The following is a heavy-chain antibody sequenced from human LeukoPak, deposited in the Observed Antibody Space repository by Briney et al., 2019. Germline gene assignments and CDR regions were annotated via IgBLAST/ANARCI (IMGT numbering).Heavy chain of an antibody. J-gene: IGHJ4*02. CDR1: GGSISSSSYY. CDR2: IYYSGST. Sequence: SETLSLTCTVSGGSISSSSYYWGWIRQPPGKGLEWIGSIYYSGSTYYNPFLKSRVTISVDTSKNQFSLKLSSVTAADTAVYYCAGQDSSSWYHDYWGQGTLVTVSS. V-gene: IGHV4-39*01. CDR3: AGQDSSSWYHDY. D-gene: IGHD6-13*01.